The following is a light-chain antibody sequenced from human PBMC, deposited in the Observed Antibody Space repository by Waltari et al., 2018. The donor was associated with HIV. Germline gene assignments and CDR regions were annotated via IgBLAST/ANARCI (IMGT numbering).Light chain of an antibody. J-gene: IGLJ2*01. CDR3: SSYTSSSTVV. CDR2: DVS. V-gene: IGLV2-14*03. CDR1: SSDVGAYNY. Sequence: QSALTQPASVSGSPGQSITISCTGTSSDVGAYNYVSWYQLHPGKAPKLMIYDVSNRPSGVSDRFSGSKSANTASLTISGLQAEDEAHYHCSSYTSSSTVVFGGGTKLTVL.